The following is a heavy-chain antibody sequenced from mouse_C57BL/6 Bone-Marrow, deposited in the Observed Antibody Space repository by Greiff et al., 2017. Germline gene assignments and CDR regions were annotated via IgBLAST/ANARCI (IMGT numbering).Heavy chain of an antibody. CDR1: GFNFSSYA. V-gene: IGHV5-4*01. J-gene: IGHJ3*01. Sequence: EVLLVESGGGLVKPGGSLKLSCAASGFNFSSYAMSWVRQTPEKRLEWVATISDGGSYTYYPDNVKGRFTITRDNAKNNLYLQMSHLKSEDTAMYYCARTNWDGIADWGQGTLVTVSA. D-gene: IGHD4-1*01. CDR3: ARTNWDGIAD. CDR2: ISDGGSYT.